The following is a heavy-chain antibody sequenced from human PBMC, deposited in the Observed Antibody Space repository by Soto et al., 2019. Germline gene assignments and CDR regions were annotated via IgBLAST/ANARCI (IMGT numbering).Heavy chain of an antibody. CDR2: MYSSENT. Sequence: SETLSLTCSVSGGFVSSSSYSWGWIRQSPGKGLEWIGTMYSSENTYYNPSLLSRVTISVDTSKNEFSLRLSSVTAADTAVYYCARLNGYCISTNYHGYYGMDVWGQGTTVTVSS. CDR3: ARLNGYCISTNYHGYYGMDV. D-gene: IGHD2-2*03. CDR1: GGFVSSSSYS. V-gene: IGHV4-39*01. J-gene: IGHJ6*02.